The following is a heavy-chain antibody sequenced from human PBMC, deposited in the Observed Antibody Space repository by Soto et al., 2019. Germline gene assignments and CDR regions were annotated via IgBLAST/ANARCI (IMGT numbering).Heavy chain of an antibody. D-gene: IGHD1-26*01. V-gene: IGHV4-59*01. CDR2: TSYSGTT. CDR1: GGSISSYY. CDR3: AKETGGSHPRYFDF. J-gene: IGHJ4*02. Sequence: SETLSLTCTVSGGSISSYYWSWIRQPPGKGLEWIAYTSYSGTTNYNPSLKSRVTISIDTSKNQLSLKLRSVTAADTAVFYCAKETGGSHPRYFDFWGQGALVTVSS.